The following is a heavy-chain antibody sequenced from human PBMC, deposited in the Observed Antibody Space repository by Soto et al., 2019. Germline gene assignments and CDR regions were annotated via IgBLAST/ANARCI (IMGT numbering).Heavy chain of an antibody. CDR3: ARGDSREYYYYGMDV. CDR2: IYYSGST. CDR1: GGSISSHY. J-gene: IGHJ6*02. Sequence: SETLSLTCTVSGGSISSHYWSWIRQPPGKGLEWIGYIYYSGSTNYNPSLKSRVTISVDTSKNQFSLKLSSVTAADTAVYYCARGDSREYYYYGMDVWGQGTTVTVSS. V-gene: IGHV4-59*11. D-gene: IGHD6-13*01.